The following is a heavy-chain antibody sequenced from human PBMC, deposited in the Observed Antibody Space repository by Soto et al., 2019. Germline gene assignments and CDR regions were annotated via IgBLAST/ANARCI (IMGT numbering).Heavy chain of an antibody. Sequence: SQTLSLTCAISGDSISSNSPPWNWIRQSPSRGFEWLGRTYYRSRWYHDYAVSVKSRIIINPDTSKNQVSLQLNSVTPYDTAVYYCASYRYDYWGQGTVVTV. V-gene: IGHV6-1*01. J-gene: IGHJ4*02. D-gene: IGHD4-4*01. CDR2: TYYRSRWYH. CDR3: ASYRYDY. CDR1: GDSISSNSPP.